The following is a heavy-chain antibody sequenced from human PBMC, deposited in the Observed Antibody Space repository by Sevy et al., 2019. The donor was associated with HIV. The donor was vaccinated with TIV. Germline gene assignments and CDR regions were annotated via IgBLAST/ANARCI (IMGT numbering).Heavy chain of an antibody. V-gene: IGHV3-23*01. CDR1: GFTFSSYA. D-gene: IGHD1-1*01. J-gene: IGHJ4*02. CDR2: ISGSGGST. CDR3: AENHLERPAVVDY. Sequence: GGSLRLSCAASGFTFSSYAMSWVRQAPGKGLEWVSAISGSGGSTYYADSVKGRFTISRDNSKNTLYLQLNSLRAEDTAVYICAENHLERPAVVDYWGQGTLVTVSS.